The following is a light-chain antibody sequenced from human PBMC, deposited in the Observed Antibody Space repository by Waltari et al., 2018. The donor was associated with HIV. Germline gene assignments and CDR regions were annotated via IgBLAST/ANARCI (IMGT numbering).Light chain of an antibody. Sequence: SYELTQPPSVSVSPGQTARNTCSGEALPKKYSYWYQQKSGQAPVLLIYEDNKRPSGIPERFSGSSSGTMATLTFSGAQVEDEADYYCYSTDTNGHPLFGGGTKLTVL. J-gene: IGLJ2*01. V-gene: IGLV3-10*01. CDR1: ALPKKY. CDR2: EDN. CDR3: YSTDTNGHPL.